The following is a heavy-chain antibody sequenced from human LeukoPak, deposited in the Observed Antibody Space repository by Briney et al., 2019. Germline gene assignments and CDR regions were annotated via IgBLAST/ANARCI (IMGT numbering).Heavy chain of an antibody. CDR1: GFTLSSYA. CDR2: IKQDGSEK. CDR3: AGEEPYGDYVFHYYYYMDV. J-gene: IGHJ6*03. V-gene: IGHV3-7*01. Sequence: PGGSLRLSCAASGFTLSSYAMSWVRQAPGKGLEWVANIKQDGSEKYYVDSVKGRFTISRDNAKNSLYLQMNSLRAEDTAVYYCAGEEPYGDYVFHYYYYMDVWGKGTTVTISS. D-gene: IGHD4-17*01.